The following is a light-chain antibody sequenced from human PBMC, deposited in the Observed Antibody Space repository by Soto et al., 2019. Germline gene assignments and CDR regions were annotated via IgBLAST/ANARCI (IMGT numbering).Light chain of an antibody. V-gene: IGLV2-8*01. CDR2: EVS. CDR3: SSYAGSNNVV. J-gene: IGLJ2*01. CDR1: SSDVGGYNY. Sequence: QSVLTQPPSASGSPGQSVTISCTGTSSDVGGYNYVSWYQQHPGKAPKLMIYEVSKRPSGVPDRFSASKSANTASLTVSGLQAEDEADYYCSSYAGSNNVVFGGGTKVTVL.